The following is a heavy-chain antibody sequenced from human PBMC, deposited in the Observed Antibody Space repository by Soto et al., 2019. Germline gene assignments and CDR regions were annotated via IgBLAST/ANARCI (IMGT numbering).Heavy chain of an antibody. CDR3: VGSLMSRAMESFDY. CDR2: ISYTVDA. CDR1: AGSISRYN. J-gene: IGHJ4*02. V-gene: IGHV4-59*01. D-gene: IGHD5-18*01. Sequence: PSETLSLTCSVSAGSISRYNWGWVRQSPGEGLEWIAHISYTVDASYNPSLKSRVTISLDTSKNQIALRLMSVTAADTAVYYCVGSLMSRAMESFDYWGQGTLVTVSS.